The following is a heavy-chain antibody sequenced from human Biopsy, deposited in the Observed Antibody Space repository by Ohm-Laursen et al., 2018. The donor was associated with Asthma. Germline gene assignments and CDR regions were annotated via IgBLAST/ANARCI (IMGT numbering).Heavy chain of an antibody. V-gene: IGHV1-69*13. J-gene: IGHJ4*02. CDR2: INSVFGTT. Sequence: SVKASCKSLGGTFNTYVIGWVRQAPGQGLEWMGGINSVFGTTTYPQKFQDRVTITADDSTSTVYMELSSLRSEDTAVYYCARKAGSCISRTCYALDFWGQGTLVTVSS. CDR3: ARKAGSCISRTCYALDF. CDR1: GGTFNTYV. D-gene: IGHD2-2*01.